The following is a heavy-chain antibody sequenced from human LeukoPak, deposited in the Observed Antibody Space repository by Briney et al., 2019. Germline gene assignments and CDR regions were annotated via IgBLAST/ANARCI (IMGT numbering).Heavy chain of an antibody. D-gene: IGHD2-15*01. V-gene: IGHV3-7*01. CDR2: IKQDGSDK. Sequence: GGSLRLSCAASGFTFSTYWMSWVRQAPGKGLEWEANIKQDGSDKYYVDSVKGRFTISRDNAKNSLFLQMNSLRAEDTAVYYCARVRCSSSSCFPDYWGQGTLVTVSS. J-gene: IGHJ4*02. CDR3: ARVRCSSSSCFPDY. CDR1: GFTFSTYW.